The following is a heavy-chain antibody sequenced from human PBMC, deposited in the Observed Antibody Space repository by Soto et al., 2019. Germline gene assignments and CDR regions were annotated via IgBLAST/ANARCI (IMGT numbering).Heavy chain of an antibody. CDR3: ARGLAPTIFGTVPTPNWFDP. CDR2: IIPIFGTA. J-gene: IGHJ5*02. CDR1: GGTFSSYA. Sequence: SVKVSCKASGGTFSSYAISWVRQAPGQGLEWMGGIIPIFGTANYAQKFQGRVTITADESTSTAYMELSSLRSEDTAVYYCARGLAPTIFGTVPTPNWFDPWGQGTLVTVSS. V-gene: IGHV1-69*13. D-gene: IGHD3-3*01.